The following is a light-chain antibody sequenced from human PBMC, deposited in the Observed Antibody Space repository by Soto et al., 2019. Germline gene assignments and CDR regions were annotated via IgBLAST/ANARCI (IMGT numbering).Light chain of an antibody. V-gene: IGKV3-15*01. CDR3: QQYNNWPPRT. CDR2: GAS. CDR1: QSVSSN. J-gene: IGKJ1*01. Sequence: EILMTQSPATLSVCPGERATLSCRASQSVSSNLAWYQQKPGQAPRLLIYGASTRATGIPARFSGSGSGTEFTLTISSLQSEDFAVYYCQQYNNWPPRTFGQGTKVEIK.